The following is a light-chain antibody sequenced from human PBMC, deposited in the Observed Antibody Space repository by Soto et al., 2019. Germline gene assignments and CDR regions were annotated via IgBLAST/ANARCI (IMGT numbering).Light chain of an antibody. J-gene: IGLJ2*01. CDR1: SSDVGDYNY. CDR2: EVS. CDR3: QVWETRSDHPVV. V-gene: IGLV2-8*01. Sequence: QSALTQPPSASGSLGQSVTIPCTGTSSDVGDYNYVSWYQQHPGKVPKLMIYEVSKRPSGVPDRFSGSKSGNTASLTFSRVEAGDEADYYCQVWETRSDHPVVFGGGTKLTVL.